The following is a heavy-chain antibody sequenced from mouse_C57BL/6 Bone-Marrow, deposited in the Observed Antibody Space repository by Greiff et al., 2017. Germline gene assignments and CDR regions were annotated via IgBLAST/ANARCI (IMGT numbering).Heavy chain of an antibody. V-gene: IGHV1-75*01. Sequence: VQLQQSGPELVKPGASVKISCKASGYTFTDYYINWVKQRPGQGLEWIGWIFPGSGSTYYNEKFKGKATLTVDKSSSTAYMLLSSLTSEDSAVYFCARETFYYGSSYDAMDYWGQGTSVTVSS. CDR2: IFPGSGST. CDR3: ARETFYYGSSYDAMDY. J-gene: IGHJ4*01. D-gene: IGHD1-1*01. CDR1: GYTFTDYY.